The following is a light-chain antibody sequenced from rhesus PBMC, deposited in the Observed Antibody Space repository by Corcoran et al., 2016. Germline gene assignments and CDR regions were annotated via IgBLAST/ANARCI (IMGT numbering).Light chain of an antibody. V-gene: IGKV1-22*01. Sequence: DIRMTQTPSSLSASVGDTVTITCRASQSISSSLAWYQQKPGKAPKLLIYKAATLQSGAPSRFSGSGSGTDFTLTISSLQSEDFATYYCQQYSSSPFTFVPGTKLDIK. CDR1: QSISSS. CDR3: QQYSSSPFT. CDR2: KAA. J-gene: IGKJ3*01.